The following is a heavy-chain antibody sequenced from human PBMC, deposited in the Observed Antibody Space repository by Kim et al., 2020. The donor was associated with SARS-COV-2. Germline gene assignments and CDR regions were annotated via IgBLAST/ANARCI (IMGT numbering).Heavy chain of an antibody. CDR1: GFTFDDYA. CDR2: ISWNSGSI. Sequence: GGSLRLSCAASGFTFDDYAMHWVRQAPGKGLEWVSGISWNSGSIGYADSVKGRFTISRDNAKNSLYLQMNSLRAEDTALYYCAKDIRGSLVECRFDPWGQGTLVTVSS. J-gene: IGHJ5*02. D-gene: IGHD3-10*01. V-gene: IGHV3-9*01. CDR3: AKDIRGSLVECRFDP.